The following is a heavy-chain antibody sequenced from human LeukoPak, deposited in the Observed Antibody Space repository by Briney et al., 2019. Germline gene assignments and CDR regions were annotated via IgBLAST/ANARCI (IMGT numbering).Heavy chain of an antibody. Sequence: SVKVSCKASGGTFSSYAISWVRQAPGQGLEWMGGIIPIFGTANYAQKFQGRVTITADKSTSTAYMELRSLRSDDTAVYYCVRESGGYYGGAFDYWGQGTLVTVSS. V-gene: IGHV1-69*06. J-gene: IGHJ4*02. D-gene: IGHD3-22*01. CDR1: GGTFSSYA. CDR3: VRESGGYYGGAFDY. CDR2: IIPIFGTA.